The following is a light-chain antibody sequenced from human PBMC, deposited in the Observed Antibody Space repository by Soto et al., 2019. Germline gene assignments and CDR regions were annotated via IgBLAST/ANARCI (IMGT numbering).Light chain of an antibody. CDR2: GAS. CDR1: QSVSSN. V-gene: IGKV3-15*01. Sequence: EIVMTQSPATLSVSPGERATLSCRASQSVSSNLAWYQQKPGQAPRLLIYGASTRATGIPARFSGSGSGTEFTLTISSLQSEDFAVYYGQQYNNWPPLTFGGGTKLEIK. CDR3: QQYNNWPPLT. J-gene: IGKJ4*02.